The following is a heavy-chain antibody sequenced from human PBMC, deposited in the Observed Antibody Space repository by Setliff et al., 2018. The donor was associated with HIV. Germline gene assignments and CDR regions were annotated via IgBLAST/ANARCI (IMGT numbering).Heavy chain of an antibody. J-gene: IGHJ6*03. CDR2: IWPDDSDT. CDR3: ARLGYYHFWSGPEGYMDV. Sequence: GESLKISCKSSGYSFTNYWVGWVRQMPGNGLEWMGLIWPDDSDTRYSQAFQGQVTISVDKSISTAYLQWSSLKASDTAMYYCARLGYYHFWSGPEGYMDVWGKGTTVTVSS. D-gene: IGHD3-3*01. V-gene: IGHV5-51*01. CDR1: GYSFTNYW.